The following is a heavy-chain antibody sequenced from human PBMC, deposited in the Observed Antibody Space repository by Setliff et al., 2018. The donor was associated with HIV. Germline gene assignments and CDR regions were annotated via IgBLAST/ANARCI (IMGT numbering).Heavy chain of an antibody. Sequence: SVKVSCKTSGGTFSSYAVSWVRQAPGQGLAWMGGIIPAFGTSNYAQRFQGRVTITADESTSTAYMELYNLRSEDTAMYYCTRGRGIIGALVYWGQGTLVTVSS. D-gene: IGHD2-21*01. J-gene: IGHJ4*02. V-gene: IGHV1-69*13. CDR3: TRGRGIIGALVY. CDR1: GGTFSSYA. CDR2: IIPAFGTS.